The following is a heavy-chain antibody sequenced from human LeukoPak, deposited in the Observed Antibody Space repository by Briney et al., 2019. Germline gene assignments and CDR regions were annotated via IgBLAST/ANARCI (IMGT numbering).Heavy chain of an antibody. CDR2: INSDGSST. Sequence: GGSLRLSCAASGFTFSNYWMHWVRQAPGKGLMWVSRINSDGSSTSYADSVKGRFTISRENAKNTLYLQMSSLRDEDTAVYYCARGPTDYWGQGTLVTVSS. J-gene: IGHJ4*02. CDR1: GFTFSNYW. CDR3: ARGPTDY. V-gene: IGHV3-74*01.